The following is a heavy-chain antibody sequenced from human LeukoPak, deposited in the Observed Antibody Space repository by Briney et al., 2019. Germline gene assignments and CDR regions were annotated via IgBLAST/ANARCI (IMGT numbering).Heavy chain of an antibody. Sequence: SETLSLTCTVSGGSISSYYWSWIRQPAGKGLEWIGRIYTSGSTNYKPSLKSRVTMSVDTSKTQFSLKLSSVTAADTAVYYCARDRGANDYGDYDPPFDYWGQGTLVTVSS. CDR1: GGSISSYY. CDR2: IYTSGST. CDR3: ARDRGANDYGDYDPPFDY. V-gene: IGHV4-4*07. J-gene: IGHJ4*02. D-gene: IGHD4-17*01.